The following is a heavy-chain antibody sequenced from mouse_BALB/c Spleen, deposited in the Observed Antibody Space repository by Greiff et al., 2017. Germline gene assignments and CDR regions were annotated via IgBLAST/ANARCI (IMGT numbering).Heavy chain of an antibody. CDR1: GFTFSSFG. V-gene: IGHV5-17*02. Sequence: EVKVVESGGGLVQPGGSRKLSCAASGFTFSSFGMHWVRQAPEKGLEWVAYISSGSSTIYYADTVKGRFTISRDNPKNTLFLQMTSLRSEDTAMYYSARALLSEYAMDYWGQGTSVTVSS. J-gene: IGHJ4*01. D-gene: IGHD2-10*01. CDR2: ISSGSSTI. CDR3: ARALLSEYAMDY.